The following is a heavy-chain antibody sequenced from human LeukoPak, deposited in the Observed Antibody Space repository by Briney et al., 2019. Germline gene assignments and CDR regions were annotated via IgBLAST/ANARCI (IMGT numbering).Heavy chain of an antibody. CDR3: ARVNYDSSGYYSENYYYGMDA. Sequence: ASVKVSCKASGYTFTSYGISWVRQAPGQGLEWMGWISAYNGNTNYAQKLQGRVTMTTDTSTSTAYMELRSLRSDDTAVYYCARVNYDSSGYYSENYYYGMDAWGQGTTVTVSS. V-gene: IGHV1-18*01. J-gene: IGHJ6*02. CDR2: ISAYNGNT. D-gene: IGHD3-22*01. CDR1: GYTFTSYG.